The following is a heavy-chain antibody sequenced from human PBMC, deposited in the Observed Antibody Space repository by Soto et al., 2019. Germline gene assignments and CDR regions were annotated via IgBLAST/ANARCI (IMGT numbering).Heavy chain of an antibody. J-gene: IGHJ6*02. D-gene: IGHD2-8*01. CDR3: ARTQYDYGMDV. CDR1: VFSLSTRGMR. V-gene: IGHV2-70*04. CDR2: IDWDDDK. Sequence: GPTLVNPTQTLTLTCTFSVFSLSTRGMRVSWIRQPPGKALEWLARIDWDDDKFYSTSLKTRLTISKDTSKNQVVLTMTNMDPVDTATYYCARTQYDYGMDVWGQGTTVTVSS.